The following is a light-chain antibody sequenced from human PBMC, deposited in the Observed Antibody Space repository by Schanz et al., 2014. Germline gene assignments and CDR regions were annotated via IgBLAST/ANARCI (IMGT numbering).Light chain of an antibody. CDR2: AAS. CDR3: QQYATSPALT. V-gene: IGKV1-39*01. Sequence: DIQMTQSPSSLSASVGDRVTITCRASQSISSYLNWYQQKPGKAPKLLIYAASCLQSGVPSRFSGSGSGTDFTLTISSLQPEDFAVYYCQQYATSPALTFGGGTKVEIK. J-gene: IGKJ4*01. CDR1: QSISSY.